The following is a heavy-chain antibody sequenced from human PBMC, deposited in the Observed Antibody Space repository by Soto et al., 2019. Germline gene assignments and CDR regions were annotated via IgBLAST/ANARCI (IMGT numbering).Heavy chain of an antibody. J-gene: IGHJ6*02. CDR1: GGSISFDHYH. D-gene: IGHD2-21*02. Sequence: QVQLQQSGPGLVKPSQTLSLTCTVSGGSISFDHYHWTWIRQPPGKGLEWIGYVHYRGSVLYNPSLQSRVSISVDTSKNQFSLKLSSATAADTAVYFCAREDDGGDRDYYGLDVWGQGTTVTVSS. V-gene: IGHV4-30-4*01. CDR3: AREDDGGDRDYYGLDV. CDR2: VHYRGSV.